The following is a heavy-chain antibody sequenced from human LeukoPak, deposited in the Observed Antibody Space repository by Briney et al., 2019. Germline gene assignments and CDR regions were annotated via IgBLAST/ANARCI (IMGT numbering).Heavy chain of an antibody. D-gene: IGHD5-18*01. Sequence: ASVKVSCKASGYTFTSYGISWVRQAPGQGLEWMGWISAYSGNTNYAQKLQGRVTMTTDTSTSTAYMELRSLRSDDTAVYYCAREGGEYVDTAMVTFDYWGQGTLVTVSS. CDR3: AREGGEYVDTAMVTFDY. J-gene: IGHJ4*02. CDR2: ISAYSGNT. V-gene: IGHV1-18*01. CDR1: GYTFTSYG.